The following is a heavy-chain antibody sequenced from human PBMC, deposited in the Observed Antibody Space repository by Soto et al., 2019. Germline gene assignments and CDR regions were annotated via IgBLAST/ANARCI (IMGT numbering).Heavy chain of an antibody. CDR3: TISTHRGIYGMDV. V-gene: IGHV3-23*01. CDR2: VTGSGDST. D-gene: IGHD3-10*01. CDR1: GFTFSSYA. J-gene: IGHJ6*02. Sequence: EVQLLESGGDLIQPGGSLRLSCAASGFTFSSYAMSWVRQAPGKGLEWVSTVTGSGDSTYSADSVKGRFTISRDNSKNTLYLQLNSLRAEDTALYYCTISTHRGIYGMDVWGQGTTVTVSS.